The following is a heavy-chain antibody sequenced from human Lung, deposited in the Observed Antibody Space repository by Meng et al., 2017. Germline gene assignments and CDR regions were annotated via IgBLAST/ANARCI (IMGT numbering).Heavy chain of an antibody. Sequence: QVQLQQWWPGLLKPSDALSLTCVVSGGYFSDYYWSWMRQPPGKGLEWIGEINNSGSTNYNPSLESRATISVDTSQNNLSLKLSSVTAADSAVYYCARGPTTMAHDFDYWGQGTLVTVSS. D-gene: IGHD4-11*01. J-gene: IGHJ4*02. V-gene: IGHV4-34*01. CDR3: ARGPTTMAHDFDY. CDR2: INNSGST. CDR1: GGYFSDYY.